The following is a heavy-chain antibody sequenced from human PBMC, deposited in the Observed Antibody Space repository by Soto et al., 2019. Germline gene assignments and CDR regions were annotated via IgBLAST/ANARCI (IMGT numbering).Heavy chain of an antibody. CDR1: GFTFSSYA. V-gene: IGHV3-30-3*01. J-gene: IGHJ6*02. CDR3: ARDLLWARDYYYYYGMDV. Sequence: GGSLRLSCAASGFTFSSYAMHWVRQSPGKGLEWVAVISYDGSNKYYADSVKGRFTISRDNSKNTLYLQMNSLRAEDTAVYYCARDLLWARDYYYYYGMDVWGQGTTVTVSS. D-gene: IGHD3-10*01. CDR2: ISYDGSNK.